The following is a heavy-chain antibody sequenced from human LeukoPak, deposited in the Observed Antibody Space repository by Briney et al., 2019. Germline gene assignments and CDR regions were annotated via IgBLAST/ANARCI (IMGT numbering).Heavy chain of an antibody. Sequence: GGSLRLSCSASGFTFSSYAMHWVRKAPGKGLEYVSAISSNGGSTYYADSVKGRFTISRDNSKNTLYLQMSSLRAEDTAVYYCVKDSGSGSYRYYYYGTDVWGKGTTVTVPS. V-gene: IGHV3-64D*06. D-gene: IGHD3-10*01. CDR1: GFTFSSYA. J-gene: IGHJ6*04. CDR2: ISSNGGST. CDR3: VKDSGSGSYRYYYYGTDV.